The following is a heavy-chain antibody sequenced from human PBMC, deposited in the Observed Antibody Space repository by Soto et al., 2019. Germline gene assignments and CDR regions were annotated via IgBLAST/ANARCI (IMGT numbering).Heavy chain of an antibody. Sequence: ASVKVSCKASGYTFSDYYVHWVREAPGQGLEWMGWINPSSGGTIYTQRFQGRVTMTRDTSINTVYMELSRLTSDDTAVYYCAREMGVIVIPSHWFDPWGQGTLVTVSS. J-gene: IGHJ5*02. V-gene: IGHV1-2*02. CDR1: GYTFSDYY. CDR2: INPSSGGT. CDR3: AREMGVIVIPSHWFDP. D-gene: IGHD1-26*01.